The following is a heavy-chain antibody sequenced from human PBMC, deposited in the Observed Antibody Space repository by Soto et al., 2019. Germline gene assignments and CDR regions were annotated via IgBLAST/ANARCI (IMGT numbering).Heavy chain of an antibody. CDR2: IKQDGSEK. J-gene: IGHJ4*02. Sequence: GGSLRLSCEASGFTFISYWISWVRQAPWKGLEWVANIKQDGSEKYHVDSVKGRFTISRDNAKNSLYLQINSLRAEDTAVYYCAGWQLGAFDCCGQRNLLAVSS. D-gene: IGHD1-26*01. CDR3: AGWQLGAFDC. CDR1: GFTFISYW. V-gene: IGHV3-7*03.